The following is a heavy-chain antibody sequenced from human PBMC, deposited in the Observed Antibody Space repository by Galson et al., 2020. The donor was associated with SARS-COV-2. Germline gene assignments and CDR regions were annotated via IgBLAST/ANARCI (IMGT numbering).Heavy chain of an antibody. D-gene: IGHD6-13*01. Sequence: TGGSLRLSCAASGFTFSNYGMHWVRQAPGKGLEWVAVIWYDGSNKYYADSVKGRFTISRDNSKNTLYLQMNSLRAEDTAVYYCARGYSSSWEGGSWGQGALVAVSS. J-gene: IGHJ5*02. CDR1: GFTFSNYG. CDR3: ARGYSSSWEGGS. CDR2: IWYDGSNK. V-gene: IGHV3-33*01.